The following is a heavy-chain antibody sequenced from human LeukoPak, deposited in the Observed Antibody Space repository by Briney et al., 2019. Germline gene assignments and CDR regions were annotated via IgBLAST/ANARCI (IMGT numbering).Heavy chain of an antibody. Sequence: PSETLSLTCTVSGGSISSSSYYWSWIRQPPGKRLEWIGYIYYSGSTNYNPSLKSRVTISVDTSKNQFSLKLSSVTAADTAVYYCARHSGLLWFGEFSFDYWGQGTLVTVSS. V-gene: IGHV4-61*05. CDR3: ARHSGLLWFGEFSFDY. J-gene: IGHJ4*02. CDR1: GGSISSSSYY. D-gene: IGHD3-10*01. CDR2: IYYSGST.